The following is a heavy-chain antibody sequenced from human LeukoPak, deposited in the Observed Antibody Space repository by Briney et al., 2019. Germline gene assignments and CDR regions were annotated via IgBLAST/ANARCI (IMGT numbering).Heavy chain of an antibody. J-gene: IGHJ5*02. Sequence: SETLSLTCTVSGGSISSYYWSWIRQPPGKGLEWIGYIYYSGSTNYNPSLKSRVTISVDTSKNQFSLKLSSVTAADTAVYYCARVELAGSGHRWFDPWGQGTLVTVSS. CDR2: IYYSGST. V-gene: IGHV4-59*01. CDR3: ARVELAGSGHRWFDP. CDR1: GGSISSYY. D-gene: IGHD3-10*01.